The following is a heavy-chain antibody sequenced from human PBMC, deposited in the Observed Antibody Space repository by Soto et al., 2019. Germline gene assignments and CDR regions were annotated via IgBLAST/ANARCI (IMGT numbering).Heavy chain of an antibody. CDR3: ARDPSPALVVIGYYYYGMDV. J-gene: IGHJ6*02. D-gene: IGHD3-22*01. Sequence: GGSLRLSCTASGFTFSSSAMSWVRQAPGRGLEWVSGISGSGAGTYYADSVKGRFTVSRDNSKNTLYLQMNSLRAEDTAVYYCARDPSPALVVIGYYYYGMDVWGQGTTVTVSS. V-gene: IGHV3-23*01. CDR1: GFTFSSSA. CDR2: ISGSGAGT.